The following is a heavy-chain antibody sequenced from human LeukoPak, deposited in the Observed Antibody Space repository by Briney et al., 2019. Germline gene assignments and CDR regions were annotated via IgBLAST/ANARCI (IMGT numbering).Heavy chain of an antibody. CDR1: GYSISSGYY. CDR3: ASSFGSSSFDY. Sequence: SETLSLTCTVSGYSISSGYYWGWIRQPPGKGLEWIGSIYHSGSTYYNPSLKSRVTISVDTSKNQFSLKLSSVTAADTAVYYCASSFGSSSFDYWGQGTLVTVSS. V-gene: IGHV4-38-2*02. CDR2: IYHSGST. J-gene: IGHJ4*02. D-gene: IGHD6-6*01.